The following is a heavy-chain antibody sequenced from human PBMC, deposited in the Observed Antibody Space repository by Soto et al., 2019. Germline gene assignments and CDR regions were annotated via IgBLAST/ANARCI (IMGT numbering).Heavy chain of an antibody. V-gene: IGHV3-23*01. Sequence: GGSLRLSCAASGFTFSSYAMSWVRQAPGKGLEWVSAISGSGGSTYYADSVKGRFTISRDNSKNTLYLQMNSLRAEDTAVYYCARFVDTAMVFGNKDFDYWGQGTLVTVSS. J-gene: IGHJ4*02. CDR2: ISGSGGST. CDR1: GFTFSSYA. CDR3: ARFVDTAMVFGNKDFDY. D-gene: IGHD5-18*01.